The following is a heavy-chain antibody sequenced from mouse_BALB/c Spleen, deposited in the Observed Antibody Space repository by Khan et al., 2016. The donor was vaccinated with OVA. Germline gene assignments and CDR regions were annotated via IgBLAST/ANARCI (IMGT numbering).Heavy chain of an antibody. CDR3: TRGGRFITTATWFAY. Sequence: QVQLQQPGAELVMPGASVKMSCKASGYTFTSYWMHWVKQRPGQGLEWIGVIDPSVRYIIYSQDFKGKAPLTVDTSSSTAYMQLSSLTSEDSAVYYCTRGGRFITTATWFAYWGQGTQVTVSA. CDR1: GYTFTSYW. V-gene: IGHV1-59*01. D-gene: IGHD1-2*01. CDR2: IDPSVRYI. J-gene: IGHJ3*01.